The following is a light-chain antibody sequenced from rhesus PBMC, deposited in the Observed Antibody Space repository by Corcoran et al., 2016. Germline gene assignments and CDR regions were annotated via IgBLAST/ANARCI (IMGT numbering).Light chain of an antibody. CDR1: QGISKY. CDR2: YAS. J-gene: IGKJ1*01. Sequence: DIQMTQSPSSLSASVGDTVTITCRASQGISKYLAWYQQKPGKAPKPLIYYASNLESGVPSRFSGSGSGTDFTLTISRLQPEDFANYYCQQHNSYPRTFGQGAKVEIK. V-gene: IGKV1S14*01. CDR3: QQHNSYPRT.